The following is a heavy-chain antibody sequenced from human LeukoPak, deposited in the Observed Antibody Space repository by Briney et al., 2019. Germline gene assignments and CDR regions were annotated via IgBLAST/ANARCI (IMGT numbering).Heavy chain of an antibody. V-gene: IGHV1-69*13. CDR3: ASRTGIAAAGDGPWFDP. J-gene: IGHJ5*02. CDR1: GGTFSSYA. Sequence: SVKVSCKASGGTFSSYAISWVRQAPGQGLEWMGGIIPIFGTANYAQKFQGRVTITADESTSTAYMELSSLRSEDTAVYYCASRTGIAAAGDGPWFDPRGQGTLVTVSS. CDR2: IIPIFGTA. D-gene: IGHD6-13*01.